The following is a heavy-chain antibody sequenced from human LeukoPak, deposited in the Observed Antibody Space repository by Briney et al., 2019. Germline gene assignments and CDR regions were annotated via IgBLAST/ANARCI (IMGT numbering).Heavy chain of an antibody. Sequence: ASVKVSCKASGYTFTGYYMHWVRQAPGQGLEWMGWINSNSGGTNYAQKFQGWVTMTRDTSISTAYMELSRLRSDDTAVYYCARARIAAAGTIDWFDPWGQGTLVTVSS. CDR1: GYTFTGYY. J-gene: IGHJ5*02. CDR2: INSNSGGT. V-gene: IGHV1-2*04. D-gene: IGHD6-13*01. CDR3: ARARIAAAGTIDWFDP.